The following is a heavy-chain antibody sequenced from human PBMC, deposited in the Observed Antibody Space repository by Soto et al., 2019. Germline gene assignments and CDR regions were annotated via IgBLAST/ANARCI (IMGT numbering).Heavy chain of an antibody. V-gene: IGHV3-30*18. CDR1: GFTFRSYG. J-gene: IGHJ4*02. CDR2: ISYDGSNK. Sequence: GGSLRLSCAASGFTFRSYGMHWVRQAPGKGLEWVAVISYDGSNKYYADSVKGRFTISRDNSKNTLYRQMNSLRAEDTAVYYCAKELPVSSSVFDYWGQGTPVTVSS. CDR3: AKELPVSSSVFDY. D-gene: IGHD6-6*01.